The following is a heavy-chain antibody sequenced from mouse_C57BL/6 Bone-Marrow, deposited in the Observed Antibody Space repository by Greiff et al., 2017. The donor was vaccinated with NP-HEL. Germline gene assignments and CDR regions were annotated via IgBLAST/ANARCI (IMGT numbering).Heavy chain of an antibody. CDR2: ISDGGSYT. CDR1: GFTFSSYS. V-gene: IGHV5-4*01. Sequence: EVQLVESGGGLVKPGGSLKLSCAASGFTFSSYSMSWVRQTPEKRLEWVATISDGGSYTYYPDNVKGRFTISRDNAKNNLYLQMSHLKSKDTAMYYCARRGRYYGSSLDYWGQGTTLTVSS. J-gene: IGHJ2*01. CDR3: ARRGRYYGSSLDY. D-gene: IGHD1-1*01.